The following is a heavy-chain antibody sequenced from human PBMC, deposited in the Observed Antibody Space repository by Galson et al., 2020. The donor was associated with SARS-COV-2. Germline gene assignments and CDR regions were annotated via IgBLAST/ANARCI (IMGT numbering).Heavy chain of an antibody. CDR2: ISSSSSYI. Sequence: NSGGSLRLSCAASGFTFSSYSMNWVRQAPGKGLEWVSSISSSSSYIYYADSVKGRFTISRDNAKNSLYLQMNSLRAEDTAVYYCAREKLVAVDGILLPVYYYYMDVWGKGTTVTVSS. CDR1: GFTFSSYS. CDR3: AREKLVAVDGILLPVYYYYMDV. D-gene: IGHD6-13*01. V-gene: IGHV3-21*01. J-gene: IGHJ6*03.